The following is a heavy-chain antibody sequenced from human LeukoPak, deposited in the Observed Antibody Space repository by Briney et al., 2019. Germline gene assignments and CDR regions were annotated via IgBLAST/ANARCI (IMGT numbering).Heavy chain of an antibody. Sequence: PGGSLRLSCAASGFTFSSYAMSWVRQAPGKGLEWVSAISGSGGSTYYADSVKGRFTISRDNSKNTLYLQMNSLRAEDAAVYYCARSRMVVAAPFDYWGRGTLVTVSS. D-gene: IGHD2-15*01. J-gene: IGHJ4*02. CDR3: ARSRMVVAAPFDY. CDR1: GFTFSSYA. CDR2: ISGSGGST. V-gene: IGHV3-23*01.